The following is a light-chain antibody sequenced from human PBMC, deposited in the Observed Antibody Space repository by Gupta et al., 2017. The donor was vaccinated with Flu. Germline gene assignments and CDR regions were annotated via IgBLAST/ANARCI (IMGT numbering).Light chain of an antibody. CDR2: DVK. CDR3: NSYASSNTYV. J-gene: IGLJ1*01. V-gene: IGLV2-14*03. Sequence: SAPTQHAPVLGSHGQAIAIPSTAPSTDVGAYAYVSWYQQHPGKAPKLMVYDVKNRPSGVSKRFSGTKSGNTASLTISGLQAEDEADYYCNSYASSNTYVFGGGTKVTVL. CDR1: STDVGAYAY.